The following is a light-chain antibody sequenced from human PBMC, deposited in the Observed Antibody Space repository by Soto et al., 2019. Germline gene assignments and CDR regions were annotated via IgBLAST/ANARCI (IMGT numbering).Light chain of an antibody. CDR1: QSISRS. CDR3: RQNNKWPLT. CDR2: DAS. V-gene: IGKV3-15*01. Sequence: EIVMTQSPATLSVSPGERATLSCRASQSISRSLAWYQQKPGQAPRLLIYDASTRATSIPARFSGRGSGTEFTLSISSLQSEDFAVYYCRQNNKWPLTFGGGTKV. J-gene: IGKJ4*01.